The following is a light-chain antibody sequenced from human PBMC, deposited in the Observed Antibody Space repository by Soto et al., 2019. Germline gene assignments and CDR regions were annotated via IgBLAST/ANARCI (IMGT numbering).Light chain of an antibody. CDR3: QKYNSARWT. CDR1: QGISNY. J-gene: IGKJ1*01. Sequence: DIQMTQSPSSLSASIGDRVTITCRASQGISNYVAWFQQKPGKVPTLLIYAASILQSGVPSRFSGGGSGTDFTLTISSLQPEDVTTYYCQKYNSARWTFGQGTKLEIK. CDR2: AAS. V-gene: IGKV1-27*01.